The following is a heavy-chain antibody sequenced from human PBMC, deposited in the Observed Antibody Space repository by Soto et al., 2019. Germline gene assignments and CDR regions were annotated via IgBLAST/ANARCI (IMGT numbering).Heavy chain of an antibody. CDR2: ISAYNGNT. CDR3: ARGVTPRWSGYYRQNWFDP. D-gene: IGHD3-3*01. V-gene: IGHV1-18*01. CDR1: GYTFTIYG. J-gene: IGHJ5*02. Sequence: ASVKVSCKASGYTFTIYGISWVRQAPGQGLEWMGWISAYNGNTNYAQKLQGRVTMTTDTSTSTAYMELRSLRSDDTAVYYCARGVTPRWSGYYRQNWFDPWGQGTLVTVSS.